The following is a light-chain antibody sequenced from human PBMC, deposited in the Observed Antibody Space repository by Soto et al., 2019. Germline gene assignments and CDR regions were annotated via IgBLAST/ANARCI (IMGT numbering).Light chain of an antibody. V-gene: IGLV2-23*01. CDR2: EGS. J-gene: IGLJ2*01. Sequence: QSVLTQPASVSGSPGHSINISCTSYNLVSWYQHHPGKAPKLMIYEGSNRPSGVSDRFFGSKSGNTASLTISGLQAEDEADYYCSSEAGAVVFGGGTKLTVL. CDR1: YNL. CDR3: SSEAGAVV.